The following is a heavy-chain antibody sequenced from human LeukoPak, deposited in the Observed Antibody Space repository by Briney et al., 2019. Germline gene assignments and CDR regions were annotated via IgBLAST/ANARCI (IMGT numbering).Heavy chain of an antibody. V-gene: IGHV3-21*04. D-gene: IGHD2-8*02. CDR1: GFTFSSYS. J-gene: IGHJ4*02. CDR3: TKLPSAWWLGNYFDY. Sequence: KSGGSLRLSCAASGFTFSSYSMNWVRQAPGKGLEWVSSISSSSSYIYYADSVKGRFTISRDNAKNSLYLQMNSLRAEDTAIYYCTKLPSAWWLGNYFDYWGQGTLVTVSS. CDR2: ISSSSSYI.